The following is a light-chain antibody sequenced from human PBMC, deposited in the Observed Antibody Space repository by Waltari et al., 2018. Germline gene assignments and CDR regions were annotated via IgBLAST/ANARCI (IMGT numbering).Light chain of an antibody. CDR3: MEGAQWYT. J-gene: IGKJ2*01. Sequence: DVVLTQSPLSLSVTLGQSASVSCRSSQSLAFSDGKTYLNWFHQKPGQSPRRLSYKVSNRESGVPDRISGSGSGTDFALKISRVEAEDVGVYYCMEGAQWYTFGQGTKLEIK. V-gene: IGKV2-30*01. CDR1: QSLAFSDGKTY. CDR2: KVS.